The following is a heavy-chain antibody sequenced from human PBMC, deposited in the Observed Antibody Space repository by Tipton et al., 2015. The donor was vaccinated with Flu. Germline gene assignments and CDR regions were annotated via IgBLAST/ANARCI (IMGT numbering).Heavy chain of an antibody. CDR2: INHSGTT. J-gene: IGHJ4*02. V-gene: IGHV4-34*01. CDR1: GGSFSAYY. D-gene: IGHD7-27*01. CDR3: ASKVANWGVWEPLDY. Sequence: LRLSCAVYGGSFSAYYWSWIRQPPGKGLEWVGEINHSGTTNYNPSLTSRVTVSADTSKKQFSLKLTSVTAADTAVYYCASKVANWGVWEPLDYWGQGTLFTVSS.